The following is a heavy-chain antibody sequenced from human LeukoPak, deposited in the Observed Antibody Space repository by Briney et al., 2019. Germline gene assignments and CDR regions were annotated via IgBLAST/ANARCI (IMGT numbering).Heavy chain of an antibody. Sequence: SETLSLTCTVSGGSISSGGYYWSWIRQHPGKGLEWIGYIYYSGSTYYNPSLKSRVTISVDTSKNQFSLKLSSVTAADTAVYYCARGGQQLVLPVDYYYYMDVWGKGTTVTVSS. V-gene: IGHV4-31*03. J-gene: IGHJ6*03. CDR1: GGSISSGGYY. D-gene: IGHD6-6*01. CDR3: ARGGQQLVLPVDYYYYMDV. CDR2: IYYSGST.